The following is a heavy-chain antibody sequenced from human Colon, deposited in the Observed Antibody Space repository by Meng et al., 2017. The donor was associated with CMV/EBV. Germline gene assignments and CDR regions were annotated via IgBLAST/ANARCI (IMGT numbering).Heavy chain of an antibody. CDR1: GFPCSNFA. CDR3: VKDAPSRFGTNPSGY. Sequence: SGFPCSNFALNWVRQAPGKRLEWVSGITVGGSTYYAGSVKGRFTISRDNSRNTLHLQLKSLRAEDTAIYYCVKDAPSRFGTNPSGYWGQGTLVTVSS. D-gene: IGHD3-10*01. V-gene: IGHV3-23*01. J-gene: IGHJ4*02. CDR2: ITVGGST.